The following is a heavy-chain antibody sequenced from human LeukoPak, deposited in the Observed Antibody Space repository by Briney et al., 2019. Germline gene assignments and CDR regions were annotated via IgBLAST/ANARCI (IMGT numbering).Heavy chain of an antibody. V-gene: IGHV4-39*01. D-gene: IGHD4-17*01. CDR2: IYYSGST. CDR1: GGSISSSSYY. Sequence: SETLSLTCTVSGGSISSSSYYRGWIRQPPGKGLEWIGSIYYSGSTYYNPSLKSRVTISVDTSKNQFSLKLSSVTAADTAVYYCARNPRMTSSQMTTVDYWGQGTLVTVSS. J-gene: IGHJ4*02. CDR3: ARNPRMTSSQMTTVDY.